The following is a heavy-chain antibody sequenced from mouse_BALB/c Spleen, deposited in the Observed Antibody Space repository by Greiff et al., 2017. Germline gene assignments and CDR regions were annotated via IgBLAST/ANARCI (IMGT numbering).Heavy chain of an antibody. J-gene: IGHJ4*01. Sequence: EVKLMESGGGLVQPGGSLRLSCATSGFTFTDYYMSWVRHPPGKALEWLGFIRNKANGYTTEYSASVKGRFTISRDNSQSILYLQMNTLRAEDSATYYCARAYGNYLYYAMDYWGQGTSVTVSS. D-gene: IGHD2-1*01. CDR3: ARAYGNYLYYAMDY. V-gene: IGHV7-3*02. CDR1: GFTFTDYY. CDR2: IRNKANGYTT.